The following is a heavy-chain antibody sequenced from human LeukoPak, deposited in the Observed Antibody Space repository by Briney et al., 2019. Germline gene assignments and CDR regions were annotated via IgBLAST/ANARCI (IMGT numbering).Heavy chain of an antibody. J-gene: IGHJ4*02. CDR2: IYTSGST. D-gene: IGHD6-13*01. Sequence: SQTLSLTCTVSGGSISSGSYYWSWIRQPAGKGLEWIGRIYTSGSTNYNPSLKSRVTISADTSKNQFSLKLSSVTAADTAVYYCARLIAAAGILFWDYWGQGTLVTVSS. V-gene: IGHV4-61*02. CDR1: GGSISSGSYY. CDR3: ARLIAAAGILFWDY.